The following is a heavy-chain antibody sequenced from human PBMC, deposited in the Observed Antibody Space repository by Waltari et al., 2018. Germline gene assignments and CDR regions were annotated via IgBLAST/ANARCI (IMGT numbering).Heavy chain of an antibody. CDR3: ARGDCRSTSCDAGES. CDR1: GFTIKDFA. J-gene: IGHJ1*01. D-gene: IGHD2-2*01. V-gene: IGHV3-30*01. CDR2: LSAVGHNE. Sequence: QVHLVESEGGVVPSGKSLRLSCAASGFTIKDFAMRWVRQAPGQGREVVSGLSAVGHNEDYADAGKGRCSSSRDNSGGTLYREMNRLGTKERAIYNWARGDCRSTSCDAGESWGHGTLVTVS.